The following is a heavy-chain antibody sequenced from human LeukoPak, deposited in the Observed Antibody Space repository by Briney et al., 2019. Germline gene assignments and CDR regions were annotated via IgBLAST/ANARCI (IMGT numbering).Heavy chain of an antibody. D-gene: IGHD6-19*01. J-gene: IGHJ4*02. CDR1: GGSFSGYY. Sequence: PSETLSLTCAVYGGSFSGYYWSWIRQPPRKGLEWIGEINHSGSTNYNPSLKSRVTISVDTSKNQFSLKLSSVTAADTAVYYCAIFLGSGWYGVAYWGQGTLVTVSS. CDR3: AIFLGSGWYGVAY. CDR2: INHSGST. V-gene: IGHV4-34*01.